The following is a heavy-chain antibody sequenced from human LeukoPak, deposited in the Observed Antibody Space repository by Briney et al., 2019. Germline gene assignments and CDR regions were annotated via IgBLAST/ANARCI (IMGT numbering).Heavy chain of an antibody. J-gene: IGHJ4*02. V-gene: IGHV3-7*03. CDR1: GFIFETYW. Sequence: PGGSLRLSCAASGFIFETYWMNWVRQVPGEGLEWVANVKHDGSEEYYVESVKGRFIIPRDNANKLLYLQMNTLRAEDTAIYYCARKAAGWGVLDHWGQGILVTVSS. CDR3: ARKAAGWGVLDH. D-gene: IGHD3-10*01. CDR2: VKHDGSEE.